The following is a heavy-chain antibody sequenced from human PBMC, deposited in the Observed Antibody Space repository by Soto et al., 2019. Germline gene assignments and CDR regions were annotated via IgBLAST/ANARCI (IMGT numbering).Heavy chain of an antibody. V-gene: IGHV3-33*01. J-gene: IGHJ6*02. Sequence: PGGSLRLSCAASGFTFSSYGMHWVRQAPGKGLEWVAVIWYDGSNKYYADSVKGRFTISRDNSKNTLYLQMNSLRAEDTAVYYCAGGVLRFLEWSPPVYGMDVWGQGTTVNVSS. D-gene: IGHD3-3*01. CDR1: GFTFSSYG. CDR2: IWYDGSNK. CDR3: AGGVLRFLEWSPPVYGMDV.